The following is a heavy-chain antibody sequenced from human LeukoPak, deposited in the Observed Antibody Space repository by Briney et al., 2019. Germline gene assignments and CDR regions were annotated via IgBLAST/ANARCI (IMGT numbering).Heavy chain of an antibody. CDR2: IYQSGST. V-gene: IGHV4-38-2*01. J-gene: IGHJ4*02. CDR3: ARGTYERTFGGVIVDLLLDY. CDR1: GYSISSGYY. Sequence: SETLSLTCAVSGYSISSGYYWGWIRQPPGKGLEWIGSIYQSGSTYYNPSLKSRVTISVDTSKNQFSLKLSSVTAADTAVYYCARGTYERTFGGVIVDLLLDYWGQGTLVTVSS. D-gene: IGHD3-16*02.